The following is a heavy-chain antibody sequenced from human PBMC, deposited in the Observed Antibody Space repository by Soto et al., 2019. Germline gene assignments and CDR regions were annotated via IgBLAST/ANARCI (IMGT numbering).Heavy chain of an antibody. V-gene: IGHV3-30-3*01. D-gene: IGHD4-17*01. Sequence: GGSLRLSCAASGFTFSSYAMHWVRQAPGKGLEWVAVISYDGSNKYYADSVKGRFTISRDNSKNTLYLQMNSLRAEDTAVYYWSRGGWTTVVNLDYWGQGTLVTGSS. CDR3: SRGGWTTVVNLDY. CDR2: ISYDGSNK. J-gene: IGHJ4*02. CDR1: GFTFSSYA.